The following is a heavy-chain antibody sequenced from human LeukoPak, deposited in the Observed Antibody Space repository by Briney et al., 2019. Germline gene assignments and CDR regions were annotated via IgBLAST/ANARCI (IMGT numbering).Heavy chain of an antibody. V-gene: IGHV4-34*01. Sequence: SETLSLTCAVYGGSFSGYYWSWIRQPPGKGLVWVGNIYYSGSTYCNPSLKSRVTISVDTSKNQFSLKLSAVTAADTAVYYCASVRRGFGESSKYYSYYYMDVWGNGTTVTISS. CDR3: ASVRRGFGESSKYYSYYYMDV. D-gene: IGHD3-10*01. CDR1: GGSFSGYY. CDR2: IYYSGST. J-gene: IGHJ6*03.